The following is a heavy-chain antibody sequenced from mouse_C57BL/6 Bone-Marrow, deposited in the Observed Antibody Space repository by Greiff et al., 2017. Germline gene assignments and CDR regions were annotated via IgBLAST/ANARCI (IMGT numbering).Heavy chain of an antibody. CDR2: IDPENGDT. V-gene: IGHV14-4*01. CDR3: TLYGNYEDY. D-gene: IGHD2-1*01. CDR1: GFNIKDDY. Sequence: EVKLQESGAELVRPGASVKLSCTASGFNIKDDYMHWVKQRPEQGLEWIGWIDPENGDTEYASKFQGKATITADTSSNTAYLQLSSLTSEDTAVYYCTLYGNYEDYWGQGTTLTVSS. J-gene: IGHJ2*01.